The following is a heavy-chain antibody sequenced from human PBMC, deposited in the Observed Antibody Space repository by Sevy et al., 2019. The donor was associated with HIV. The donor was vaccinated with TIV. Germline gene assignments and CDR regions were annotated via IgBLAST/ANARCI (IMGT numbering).Heavy chain of an antibody. J-gene: IGHJ5*02. CDR2: ISGSGGST. Sequence: GGSLRLSCAASGFTFSSYAMSWGRQAPGKGLEWVSVISGSGGSTYYAHSVKGRFTISRDNSKNTLYRQMDSLRAEDTAVYYCAKVDSSGWYSKGAGDWFDPWGQGTLVTVSS. CDR3: AKVDSSGWYSKGAGDWFDP. CDR1: GFTFSSYA. V-gene: IGHV3-23*01. D-gene: IGHD6-19*01.